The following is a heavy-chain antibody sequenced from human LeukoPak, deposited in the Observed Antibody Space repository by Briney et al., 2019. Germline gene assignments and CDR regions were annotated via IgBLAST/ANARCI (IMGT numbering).Heavy chain of an antibody. Sequence: SETLSLTCAVSGGSISSSNWWNWVRQPPGKGLEWIGQIYHSGSTNYNPSLKSRVTISVDTSKNQFSLKLSSVAAADTAVYYCARGGDIVVVVAATSDAFDIWGQGTMVTVSS. V-gene: IGHV4-4*02. CDR3: ARGGDIVVVVAATSDAFDI. J-gene: IGHJ3*02. D-gene: IGHD2-15*01. CDR1: GGSISSSNW. CDR2: IYHSGST.